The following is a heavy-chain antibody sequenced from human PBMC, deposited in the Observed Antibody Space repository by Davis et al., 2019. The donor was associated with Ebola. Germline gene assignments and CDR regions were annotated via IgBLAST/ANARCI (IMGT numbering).Heavy chain of an antibody. CDR1: GGFVSSGGYS. CDR3: ARGDSYYDPSGYYAGPEAPDH. V-gene: IGHV4-30-4*07. CDR2: YYYTGTT. D-gene: IGHD3-22*01. J-gene: IGHJ4*02. Sequence: SETLSLTCAVSGGFVSSGGYSWSWIRQPPGKGLEWIGYYYYTGTTYYNPSLTSRVTISVDTSKNQFSLKLSSVTAADTAVYYCARGDSYYDPSGYYAGPEAPDHWGQGTLVSVSS.